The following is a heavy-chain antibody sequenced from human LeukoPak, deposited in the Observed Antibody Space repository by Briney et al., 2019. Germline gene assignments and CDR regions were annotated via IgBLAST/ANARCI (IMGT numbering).Heavy chain of an antibody. D-gene: IGHD3-22*01. J-gene: IGHJ6*02. Sequence: SETLSLTCTVSGGSISSGDYYWSWIRQPPGKGLEWIGYIYYSGSTYYNPSLKSRVTISVDTSKNQFSLKLSSVTAADTAVYYCARDLDDSSGYYQDYGMDVWGQGTTVTVSS. CDR1: GGSISSGDYY. CDR3: ARDLDDSSGYYQDYGMDV. CDR2: IYYSGST. V-gene: IGHV4-30-4*01.